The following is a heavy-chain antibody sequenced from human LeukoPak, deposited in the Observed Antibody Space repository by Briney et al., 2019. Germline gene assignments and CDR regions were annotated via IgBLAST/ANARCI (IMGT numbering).Heavy chain of an antibody. V-gene: IGHV1-18*01. CDR3: ARTRESIKGNWFDP. J-gene: IGHJ5*02. CDR2: ISVYNGNT. CDR1: GYTFTSYG. Sequence: ASVKVSCKASGYTFTSYGISWVRQAPGQGLEWMGWISVYNGNTNYAQKLQGRVTMTTDTSTSTAYMELRSLRSDDTAVYYCARTRESIKGNWFDPWGQGTLVTVSS. D-gene: IGHD6-6*01.